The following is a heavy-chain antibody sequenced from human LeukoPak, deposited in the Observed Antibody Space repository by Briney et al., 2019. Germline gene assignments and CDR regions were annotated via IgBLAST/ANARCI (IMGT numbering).Heavy chain of an antibody. V-gene: IGHV3-7*01. CDR3: ARDSPYYDSSGPQAY. CDR1: GFTFSNYW. CDR2: IKQDGSEK. D-gene: IGHD3-22*01. J-gene: IGHJ4*02. Sequence: GGSLRLSCAASGFTFSNYWMTWVRQVPGKGLEWVANIKQDGSEKNYLDSVKGRFTISRDNAKNSLYLQMNSLRAEDTAVYYCARDSPYYDSSGPQAYWGQGTLVTVSS.